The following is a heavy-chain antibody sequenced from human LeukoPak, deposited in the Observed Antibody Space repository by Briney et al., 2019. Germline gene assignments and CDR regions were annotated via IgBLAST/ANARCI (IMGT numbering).Heavy chain of an antibody. CDR2: INSDGSST. V-gene: IGHV3-74*01. D-gene: IGHD6-13*01. CDR3: ARDRVYSFDY. Sequence: GGSLRLSCAASGFTSFRNWMHWVRQVRGRGLVCVSYINSDGSSTNYVDSVKGRFTISRENAKNTLYLHINSLRAKDTAVYYCARDRVYSFDYWGLGTLVTVSS. CDR1: GFTSFRNW. J-gene: IGHJ4*02.